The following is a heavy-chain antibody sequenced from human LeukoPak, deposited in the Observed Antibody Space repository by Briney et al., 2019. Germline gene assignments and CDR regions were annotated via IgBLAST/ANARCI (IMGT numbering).Heavy chain of an antibody. Sequence: SETLSLTCTVSGGSISSGGYYWSWIRQPPGKGLEWIGYIYHSGSTYYNPSLKSRVTISVDRSKNQFSLKLSSVTAADTAVYYCARENWFDPWGQGTLDTVSS. CDR1: GGSISSGGYY. CDR2: IYHSGST. V-gene: IGHV4-30-2*01. J-gene: IGHJ5*02. CDR3: ARENWFDP.